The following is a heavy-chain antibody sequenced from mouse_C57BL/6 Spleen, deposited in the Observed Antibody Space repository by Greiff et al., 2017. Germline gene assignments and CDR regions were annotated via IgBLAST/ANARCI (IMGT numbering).Heavy chain of an antibody. J-gene: IGHJ1*03. D-gene: IGHD1-1*01. V-gene: IGHV5-2*01. CDR2: INSDGGST. CDR3: AKECGRSDWYYDV. CDR1: EYEFPSHD. Sequence: EVKLVESGGGLVQPGESLKLSCESNEYEFPSHDMSWVSKTPEKRLELVAAINSDGGSTYYTDTMKRRFNISRDNTTKTLYLQMSSLRSEDTSLYYCAKECGRSDWYYDVWGTGTTVTVSS.